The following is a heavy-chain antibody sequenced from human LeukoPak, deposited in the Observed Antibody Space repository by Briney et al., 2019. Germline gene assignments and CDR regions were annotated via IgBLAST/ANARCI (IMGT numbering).Heavy chain of an antibody. CDR2: IYTSGST. J-gene: IGHJ6*02. Sequence: SETLSLTCTVSGGSIRSYYWSWIRQPAGKGLEWIGRIYTSGSTNYNPSLKSRVTMSVDTSKNQFSLKLSSVTAADTAVYYCARVLRGAITMIVEYYYGMDVWGQGTTVTVSS. CDR1: GGSIRSYY. D-gene: IGHD3-22*01. CDR3: ARVLRGAITMIVEYYYGMDV. V-gene: IGHV4-4*07.